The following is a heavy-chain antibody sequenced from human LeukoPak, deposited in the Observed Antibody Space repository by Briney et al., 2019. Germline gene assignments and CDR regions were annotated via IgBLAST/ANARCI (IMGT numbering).Heavy chain of an antibody. V-gene: IGHV4-39*07. CDR1: GGSISSSSYY. D-gene: IGHD6-13*01. CDR3: ARDKSSSWYGGVYYFDY. Sequence: SETLSLTCTVSGGSISSSSYYWGWIRQPPGKGLEWIGSIYYSGSTYYNPSLKSRVTISVDTSKNQFSLKLSSVTAADTAVYYCARDKSSSWYGGVYYFDYWGQGTLVTVSS. CDR2: IYYSGST. J-gene: IGHJ4*02.